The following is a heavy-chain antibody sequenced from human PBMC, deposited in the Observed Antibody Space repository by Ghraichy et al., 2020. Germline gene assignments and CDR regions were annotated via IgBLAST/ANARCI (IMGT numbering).Heavy chain of an antibody. Sequence: SQTLSLTCTVSGGSISSYYWSWIRQPPGKGLEWIGYIYYSGSTNYNPSLKSRVTISVDTSKNQFSLKLSSVTAADTAVYYCARAGPTWNYGYELFDYWGQGTLVTVSS. J-gene: IGHJ4*02. CDR1: GGSISSYY. CDR2: IYYSGST. V-gene: IGHV4-59*08. D-gene: IGHD1-7*01. CDR3: ARAGPTWNYGYELFDY.